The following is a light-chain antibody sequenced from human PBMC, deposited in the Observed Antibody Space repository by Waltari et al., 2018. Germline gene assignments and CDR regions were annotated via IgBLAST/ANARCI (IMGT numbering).Light chain of an antibody. CDR2: GAS. J-gene: IGKJ1*01. Sequence: EIVMTQSPATLSVSPGERATLSCRASQTVSTSLAWYHQKPGQAPRLLIYGASTRATGIPARFSGSGSGTEFTLTISSLQSEDFAVYYCQQYDNWPPWTFGPGTRVEVK. CDR1: QTVSTS. CDR3: QQYDNWPPWT. V-gene: IGKV3-15*01.